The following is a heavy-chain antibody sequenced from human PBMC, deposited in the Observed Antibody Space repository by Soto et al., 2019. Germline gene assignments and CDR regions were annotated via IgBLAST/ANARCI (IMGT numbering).Heavy chain of an antibody. V-gene: IGHV4-59*08. CDR1: GGSISSYY. CDR2: IYYSGST. Sequence: QVQLQESGPGLVKPSETLSLTCTVSGGSISSYYWSWIRQPPGKGLEWIGYIYYSGSTNYNPSLKSRVTISVDTSKNQFSLKLSSVTAADTAVYYCARLPDFWSGSGLYYFDYWGQGTLVTVSS. J-gene: IGHJ4*02. CDR3: ARLPDFWSGSGLYYFDY. D-gene: IGHD3-3*01.